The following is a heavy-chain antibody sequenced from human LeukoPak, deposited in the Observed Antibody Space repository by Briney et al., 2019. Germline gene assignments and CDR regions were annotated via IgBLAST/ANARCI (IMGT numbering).Heavy chain of an antibody. CDR2: ISAGGGNA. D-gene: IGHD6-13*01. J-gene: IGHJ4*02. CDR3: VKDAAGPEY. V-gene: IGHV3-23*01. CDR1: GLTFSRYS. Sequence: PGGSLRLSCVVSGLTFSRYSMSWVRQAPGKGLEWVSGISAGGGNAWYPDSVKGRFTISRDNSKNTLFLQMDSLRVEDTAIYYCVKDAAGPEYWGQGTRVTVSS.